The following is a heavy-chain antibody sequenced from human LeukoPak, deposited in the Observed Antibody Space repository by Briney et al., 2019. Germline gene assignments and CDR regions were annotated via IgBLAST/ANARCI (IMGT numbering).Heavy chain of an antibody. D-gene: IGHD6-13*01. J-gene: IGHJ4*02. V-gene: IGHV3-49*03. Sequence: GGSLRLSCTASGFTFGDYALSWFRQAPGKGLEWLSFIRSKDHGGTTEYAASVKGRFTISRDDSNSIAYLQMNSLRAEDTAVYYCAKTGVAAAGTLDWGQGTLVTVSS. CDR2: IRSKDHGGTT. CDR3: AKTGVAAAGTLD. CDR1: GFTFGDYA.